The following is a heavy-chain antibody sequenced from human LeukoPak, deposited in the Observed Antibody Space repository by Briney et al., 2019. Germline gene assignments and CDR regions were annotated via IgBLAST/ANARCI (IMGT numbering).Heavy chain of an antibody. D-gene: IGHD3-10*01. J-gene: IGHJ6*03. Sequence: GGSLRLSCAASGFTFSSYGMQWVRQAPGKGLEWVAVIWYDGSNKYYADSVKGRFTISRDNSKNTLYLQMNSLRAEDTAVYYCHAMVRGVFYYYYYMDVWGKGTTVTVSS. V-gene: IGHV3-33*01. CDR2: IWYDGSNK. CDR1: GFTFSSYG. CDR3: HAMVRGVFYYYYYMDV.